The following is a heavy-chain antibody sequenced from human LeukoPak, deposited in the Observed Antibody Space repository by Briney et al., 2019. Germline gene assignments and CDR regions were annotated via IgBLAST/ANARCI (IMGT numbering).Heavy chain of an antibody. D-gene: IGHD1-26*01. CDR3: ARLFWGAHWYFDL. Sequence: SETLSLTCTVSGGSISSYYWSWIRQPPGKGLEWIGYIYYSGSTNYNPSLESRVTISVDTSKNQFSLKLSSVTAADTAVYYCARLFWGAHWYFDLWGRGTLVTVSS. J-gene: IGHJ2*01. V-gene: IGHV4-59*08. CDR1: GGSISSYY. CDR2: IYYSGST.